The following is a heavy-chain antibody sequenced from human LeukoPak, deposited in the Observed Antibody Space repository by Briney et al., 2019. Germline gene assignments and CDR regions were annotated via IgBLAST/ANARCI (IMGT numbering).Heavy chain of an antibody. CDR2: IKQDGREI. CDR3: ARDVVFDY. D-gene: IGHD2-21*01. V-gene: IGHV3-7*01. CDR1: GFTFSYYR. J-gene: IGHJ4*02. Sequence: GGSLRLSCEASGFTFSYYRMNWVRQAPGKGLEWVANIKQDGREIYYAGSVKGRFSISRDNAQTSLYLQMNSLRAEDTAVYYCARDVVFDYWGQGTLVSVSS.